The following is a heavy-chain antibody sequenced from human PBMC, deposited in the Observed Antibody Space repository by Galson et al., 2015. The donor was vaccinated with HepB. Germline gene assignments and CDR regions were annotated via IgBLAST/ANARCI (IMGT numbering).Heavy chain of an antibody. CDR3: ARGFRSAVDC. D-gene: IGHD3-10*01. CDR1: GDSVSSNSAA. Sequence: AISGDSVSSNSAAWNWIRQSPSRGLEWLGRTYYRSKWYRDYAVSMQGRLTINPDTSKNQFSLQLNSVTPEDTAMYFCARGFRSAVDCWGQGTLVTVSS. J-gene: IGHJ4*02. V-gene: IGHV6-1*01. CDR2: TYYRSKWYR.